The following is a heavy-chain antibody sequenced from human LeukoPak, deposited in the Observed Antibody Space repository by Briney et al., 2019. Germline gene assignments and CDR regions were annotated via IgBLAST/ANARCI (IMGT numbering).Heavy chain of an antibody. CDR1: GFTFSTYW. D-gene: IGHD1-26*01. CDR2: IKKDGSDK. CDR3: ARVQSGTYVHDY. J-gene: IGHJ4*02. Sequence: GGSLRLSCAASGFTFSTYWMTWVRQAPGKGLEWVANIKKDGSDKYYVDCVRGRFTISRDNAKNSLYLQMNSLRAEDTAVYYCARVQSGTYVHDYWGQGTLVTVSS. V-gene: IGHV3-7*01.